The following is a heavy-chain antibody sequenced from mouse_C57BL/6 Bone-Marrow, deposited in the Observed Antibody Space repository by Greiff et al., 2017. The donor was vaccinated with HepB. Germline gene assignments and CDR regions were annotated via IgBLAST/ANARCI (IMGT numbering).Heavy chain of an antibody. D-gene: IGHD2-4*01. J-gene: IGHJ4*01. CDR3: ARLYDYDVLLAMDY. Sequence: QVQLQQPGPELVKPGASVKISCKASGYSFTSYYIHWVKQRPGQGLEWIGWIYPGSGNTKYNEKFKGKATLTADTSSSTAYMQLSSLTSEDSAVYYCARLYDYDVLLAMDYWGQGTSVTVSS. CDR2: IYPGSGNT. V-gene: IGHV1-66*01. CDR1: GYSFTSYY.